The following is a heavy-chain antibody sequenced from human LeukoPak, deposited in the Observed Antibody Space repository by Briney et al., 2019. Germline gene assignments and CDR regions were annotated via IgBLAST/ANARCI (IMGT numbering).Heavy chain of an antibody. J-gene: IGHJ4*02. CDR2: VHNSGST. D-gene: IGHD1-26*01. V-gene: IGHV4-34*01. CDR1: GGSFSGYY. CDR3: ARDSGNFEIDY. Sequence: PETLSLTCAVYGGSFSGYYWGWVRQSPEKGLEWIGSVHNSGSTYYIPSLKNRLSISVDRSKNQFSLRLTSVTAADTAIYYCARDSGNFEIDYWGQGMLVTVSS.